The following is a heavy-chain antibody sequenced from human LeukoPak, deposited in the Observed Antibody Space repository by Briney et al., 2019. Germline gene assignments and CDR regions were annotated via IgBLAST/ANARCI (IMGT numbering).Heavy chain of an antibody. CDR2: TYWDDDD. CDR1: GFSLTTFGVG. J-gene: IGHJ4*02. CDR3: ARKRMSDGFHRGFDF. Sequence: GPTLVKPTQTLTLTCSFSGFSLTTFGVGVGWIRQPPGKALEWLALTYWDDDDRYSPSLITRLTITKDTSKNQVVLTMTNMDPVDTATYYCARKRMSDGFHRGFDFWGQGTLVTVSS. D-gene: IGHD5-24*01. V-gene: IGHV2-5*02.